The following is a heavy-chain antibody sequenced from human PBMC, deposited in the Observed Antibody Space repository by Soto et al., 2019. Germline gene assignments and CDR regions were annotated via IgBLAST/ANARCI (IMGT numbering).Heavy chain of an antibody. D-gene: IGHD2-21*02. CDR3: ASSIVVVTPLDY. CDR1: GYTFTSYA. V-gene: IGHV1-3*05. CDR2: INAGNGNT. Sequence: QVQLVQSGAEEKKPGASVKVSCKASGYTFTSYAMHWVRQAPGQRLEWMGWINAGNGNTKYSQKFQGRVTITRDTSASTAYMELSSLRSDDTAVYSSASSIVVVTPLDYWGQGTLVTVSS. J-gene: IGHJ4*02.